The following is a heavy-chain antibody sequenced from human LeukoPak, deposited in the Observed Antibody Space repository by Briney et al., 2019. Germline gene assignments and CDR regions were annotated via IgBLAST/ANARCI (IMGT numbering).Heavy chain of an antibody. Sequence: SQTLSLTCTVSGGSISSGGYYWSWIRQHPGKGLEWIGYIHYSGSTYYNPSLKSRVTISVDTSKNQFSLKLSSVTAADTAVYYCAAMTTVVRGRDAFDIWGQGTMVTVSS. CDR3: AAMTTVVRGRDAFDI. J-gene: IGHJ3*02. D-gene: IGHD4-23*01. V-gene: IGHV4-31*03. CDR2: IHYSGST. CDR1: GGSISSGGYY.